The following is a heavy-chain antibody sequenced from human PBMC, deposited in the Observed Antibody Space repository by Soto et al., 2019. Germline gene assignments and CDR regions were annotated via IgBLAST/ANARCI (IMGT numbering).Heavy chain of an antibody. Sequence: GSLRLSCAASGFTFSRYWMSWVRQAPGKGLEWVANIKEDGSEKKNVDSVKGRFTISRDNAKNSLYLQMNSLRAEDTAVYYCARAYYDFLWGSYRFDYWGQGALVTVSS. J-gene: IGHJ4*02. CDR2: IKEDGSEK. V-gene: IGHV3-7*01. CDR3: ARAYYDFLWGSYRFDY. D-gene: IGHD3-16*02. CDR1: GFTFSRYW.